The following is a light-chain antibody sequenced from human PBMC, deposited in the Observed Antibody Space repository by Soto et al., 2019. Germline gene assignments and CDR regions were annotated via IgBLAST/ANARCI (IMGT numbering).Light chain of an antibody. CDR2: SHN. CDR3: AAWDGDLNGWV. CDR1: SSNIGANT. Sequence: QSVLTQPPSASGTPGQRVTISCSGSSSNIGANTVNWFQHLPGTAPKLLIYSHNQRPSRVPDRFSGSKSGTSASLAISGLQSEDEADYYCAAWDGDLNGWVFGGGTKVTVL. V-gene: IGLV1-44*01. J-gene: IGLJ3*02.